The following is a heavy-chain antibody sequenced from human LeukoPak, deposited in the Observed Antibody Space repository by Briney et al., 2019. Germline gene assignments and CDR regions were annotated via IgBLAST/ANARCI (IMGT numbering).Heavy chain of an antibody. V-gene: IGHV5-51*01. CDR3: ARLSGSYFLDY. CDR2: IYPGDSDT. Sequence: GSIYPGDSDTRYSPSFQGQVPISRHNSINTAYVQWSSLKASDTAMYYCARLSGSYFLDYWGQGTLVTVSS. J-gene: IGHJ4*02. D-gene: IGHD1-26*01.